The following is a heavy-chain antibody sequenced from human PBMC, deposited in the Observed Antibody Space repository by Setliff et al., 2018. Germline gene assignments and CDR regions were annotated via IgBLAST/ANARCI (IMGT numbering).Heavy chain of an antibody. CDR2: IKRNSDGATT. Sequence: GGSLRLSCAASGFTFSNVWLSWVRQAPGKGLEWVGRIKRNSDGATTDYAAPVKGRFTISRDDSKNTLYLHMNRLEAEDTAMYYWTTPLLESTGWFGYYGMDVWGQGTTVTVSS. D-gene: IGHD3-10*01. CDR1: GFTFSNVW. V-gene: IGHV3-15*05. CDR3: TTPLLESTGWFGYYGMDV. J-gene: IGHJ6*02.